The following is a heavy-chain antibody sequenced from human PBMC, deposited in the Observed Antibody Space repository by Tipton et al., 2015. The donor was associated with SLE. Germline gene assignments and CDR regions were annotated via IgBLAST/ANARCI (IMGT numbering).Heavy chain of an antibody. V-gene: IGHV4-61*02. D-gene: IGHD1-26*01. CDR3: AGEITTDGRDY. Sequence: TLSLTCTVSGGSISSGSYYWSWIRQPAGKGLEWIGRIYTSGSTNYNPSLKSRVTISVDTSKNQFSLKLSSVTAADTAGYYCAGEITTDGRDYWGQGTLVTVSS. CDR2: IYTSGST. CDR1: GGSISSGSYY. J-gene: IGHJ4*02.